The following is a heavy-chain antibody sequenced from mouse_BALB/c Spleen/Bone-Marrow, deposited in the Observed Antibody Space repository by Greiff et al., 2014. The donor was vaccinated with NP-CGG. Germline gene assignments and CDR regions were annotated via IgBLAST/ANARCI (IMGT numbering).Heavy chain of an antibody. J-gene: IGHJ2*01. D-gene: IGHD1-1*01. CDR2: IYPGDGDT. CDR3: ARNSYYGSSYNYFDY. V-gene: IGHV1-82*01. CDR1: GYAFSSSW. Sequence: ESGPELVKPGASVKISCKASGYAFSSSWMNWVKQRPGQGLEWIGRIYPGDGDTNYNGKFKGKATLTADKSSSTAYIQLSSLTSVDSAVYFCARNSYYGSSYNYFDYWGQGTTLTVSS.